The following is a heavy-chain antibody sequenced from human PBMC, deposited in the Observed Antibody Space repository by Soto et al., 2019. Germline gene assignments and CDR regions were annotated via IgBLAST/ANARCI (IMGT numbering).Heavy chain of an antibody. CDR2: ISPYNDDT. V-gene: IGHV1-18*01. CDR3: ARDLNSDIVVVPAVYAGDY. CDR1: GYSFISYG. Sequence: GALVKVSCKASGYSFISYGISWVRQAPGQGLEWMAWISPYNDDTAYAQKVQGRVTMTTDTSTSTAYMELSSLRSEDTAVYYCARDLNSDIVVVPAVYAGDYWGQGTLVTV. J-gene: IGHJ4*02. D-gene: IGHD2-2*01.